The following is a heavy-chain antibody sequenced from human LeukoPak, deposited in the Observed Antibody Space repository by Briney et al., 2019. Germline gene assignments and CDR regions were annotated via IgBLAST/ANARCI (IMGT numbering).Heavy chain of an antibody. D-gene: IGHD2-2*01. CDR1: GFTFSSYA. V-gene: IGHV3-23*01. J-gene: IGHJ5*02. CDR2: ISGSGGST. CDR3: AKERGDCSSTSCLHFDP. Sequence: QAGGSLRLSCAASGFTFSSYAMSWVRQALGKGLEWVSAISGSGGSTYYADSVKGRFTISRDNSKNTLYLQMNSLRAEDTAVYYCAKERGDCSSTSCLHFDPWGQGTLVTVSS.